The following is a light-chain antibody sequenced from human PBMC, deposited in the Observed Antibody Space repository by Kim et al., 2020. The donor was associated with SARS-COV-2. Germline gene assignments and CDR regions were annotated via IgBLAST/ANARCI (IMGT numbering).Light chain of an antibody. J-gene: IGLJ2*01. Sequence: RATILCSGSSPNIGANYGAHRHQQPQAAPHQLLFNSNRKRPAGLPDRFSGSKSGSSASLTSTGLQAEDEADYYCQSDDSSLSSLVFGGGTKLTVL. CDR3: QSDDSSLSSLV. CDR2: SNR. CDR1: SPNIGANYG. V-gene: IGLV1-40*01.